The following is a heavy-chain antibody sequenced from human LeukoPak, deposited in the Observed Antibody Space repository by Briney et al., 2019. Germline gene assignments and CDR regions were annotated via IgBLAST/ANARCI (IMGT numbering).Heavy chain of an antibody. D-gene: IGHD3-22*01. CDR3: ASSHDGGTYYYDSSGYSADAFDI. CDR2: IYYSGST. J-gene: IGHJ3*02. V-gene: IGHV4-31*03. CDR1: GGSVSSGGYY. Sequence: PSQTLSLTCTVSGGSVSSGGYYWSWIRQHPGKGLEWIGYIYYSGSTYYNPSLKSRVTISVGTSKNQFSLKLSSVTAADTAVYYCASSHDGGTYYYDSSGYSADAFDIWGQGTMVTVSS.